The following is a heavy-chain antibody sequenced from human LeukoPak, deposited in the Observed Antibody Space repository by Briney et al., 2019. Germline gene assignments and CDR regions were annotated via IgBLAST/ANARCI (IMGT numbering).Heavy chain of an antibody. CDR1: GFTFTNYW. Sequence: PGGSLRLSCAASGFTFTNYWMNWVRQAPGKGLEWVANIKHDGSERYYVDSVKGRFTISRDNANNSLYLQMNSLRVEDTAVYYCARNAPYAYWGQGSLVAVSP. V-gene: IGHV3-7*01. CDR3: ARNAPYAY. D-gene: IGHD2-2*01. J-gene: IGHJ4*02. CDR2: IKHDGSER.